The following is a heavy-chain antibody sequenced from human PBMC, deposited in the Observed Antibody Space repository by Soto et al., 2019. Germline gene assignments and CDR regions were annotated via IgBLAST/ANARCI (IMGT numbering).Heavy chain of an antibody. CDR2: IFYSGST. Sequence: ETLSLTCTVSGGSINAFFWSWVRQPPGKGLESIGYIFYSGSTNYNPSLKSRVTISLDTSKTQFSLNLTSVTAADTAVYYCATQTGLYYYGMDVWGQGTTVTVSS. V-gene: IGHV4-59*01. CDR3: ATQTGLYYYGMDV. CDR1: GGSINAFF. J-gene: IGHJ6*02.